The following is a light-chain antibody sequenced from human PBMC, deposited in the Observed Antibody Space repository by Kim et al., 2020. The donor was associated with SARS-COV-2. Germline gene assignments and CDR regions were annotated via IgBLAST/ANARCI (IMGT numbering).Light chain of an antibody. V-gene: IGLV6-57*03. J-gene: IGLJ2*01. CDR3: QSYDSSNPHVV. CDR1: SGSIASNY. Sequence: TVTISCTRSSGSIASNYVQWYQQRPGSAPTTGIYEDNQRPSGVPDRFSGSIDSSSNSASLTISGLKTEDEADYYCQSYDSSNPHVVFGGGTQLTVL. CDR2: EDN.